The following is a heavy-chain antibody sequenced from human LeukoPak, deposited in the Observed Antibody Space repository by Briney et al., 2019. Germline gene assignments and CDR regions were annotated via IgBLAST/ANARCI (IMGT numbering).Heavy chain of an antibody. CDR2: INPNSGGT. Sequence: ASVKVSCKASGYTFTGYYMHWVRQAPGQGLEWMGWINPNSGGTNYAQKFQGRVTMTRDTSISTVYMEMTRRRSDDTAVYYCARGRSDHYGMDVWGQGTTVTVSS. D-gene: IGHD6-19*01. CDR3: ARGRSDHYGMDV. J-gene: IGHJ6*01. CDR1: GYTFTGYY. V-gene: IGHV1-2*02.